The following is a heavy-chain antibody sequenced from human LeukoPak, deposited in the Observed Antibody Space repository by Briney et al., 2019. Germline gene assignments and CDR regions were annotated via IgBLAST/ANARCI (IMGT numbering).Heavy chain of an antibody. CDR2: IIGSSGST. D-gene: IGHD5-12*01. V-gene: IGHV3-23*01. CDR3: AKGGYDYVEVAYFDY. CDR1: GFTFSNYA. J-gene: IGHJ4*02. Sequence: GGSLRLSRAASGFTFSNYAMKWVRQARGRGGEWVSTIIGSSGSTFYADPVKGRFTISKDTSKNTLYLHMSSLRADDTAVYYCAKGGYDYVEVAYFDYWGQGTLVTLST.